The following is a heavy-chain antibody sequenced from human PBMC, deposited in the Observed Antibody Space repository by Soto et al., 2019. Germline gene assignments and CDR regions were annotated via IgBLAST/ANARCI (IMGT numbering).Heavy chain of an antibody. D-gene: IGHD5-12*01. Sequence: GGSLRLSCAASGFTFDNYYIHWVRQAPGKGLEWVAVISYDGSNKFYADSVKGRFTISRDNSKNALYLQMNSPRAEDTAVYYCTKDLGYSGYGVFDYWGQGTPVTVSS. J-gene: IGHJ4*02. CDR2: ISYDGSNK. V-gene: IGHV3-30*18. CDR1: GFTFDNYY. CDR3: TKDLGYSGYGVFDY.